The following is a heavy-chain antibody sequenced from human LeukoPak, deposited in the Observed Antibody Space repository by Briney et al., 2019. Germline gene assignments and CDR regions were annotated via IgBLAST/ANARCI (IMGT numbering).Heavy chain of an antibody. J-gene: IGHJ1*01. Sequence: SETLSLTCAVYGGSFSGYYWSWLRQPPGKGLEWIGEINHSGSTNYNPSLKSRVTISVDTSKNLFSLKLSSVTAADTAVYYCARGRVTIFGVVIKYFQHWGQGTLVTVSS. CDR1: GGSFSGYY. CDR2: INHSGST. CDR3: ARGRVTIFGVVIKYFQH. V-gene: IGHV4-34*01. D-gene: IGHD3-3*01.